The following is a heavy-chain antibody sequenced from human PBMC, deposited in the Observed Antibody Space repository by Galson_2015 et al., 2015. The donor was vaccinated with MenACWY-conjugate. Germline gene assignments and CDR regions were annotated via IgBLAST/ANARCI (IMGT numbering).Heavy chain of an antibody. D-gene: IGHD3-9*01. J-gene: IGHJ4*02. Sequence: SLRLSCAASGFTFSSYSMNWVRQAPGKGLEWVSSISSSSSYIYYADSVKGRFTISRDNAKNSLYLQMNSLRAEDTAVYYCAREASDILTGYRTDYWGQGTLVTVSS. CDR3: AREASDILTGYRTDY. CDR2: ISSSSSYI. V-gene: IGHV3-21*01. CDR1: GFTFSSYS.